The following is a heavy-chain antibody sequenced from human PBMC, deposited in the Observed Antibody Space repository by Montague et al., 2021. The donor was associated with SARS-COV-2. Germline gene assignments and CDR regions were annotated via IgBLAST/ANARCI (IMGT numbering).Heavy chain of an antibody. CDR1: GFTFSSYD. CDR2: ISSSGSTI. CDR3: ASRAPTRIVLMVYAIGGYFDY. Sequence: SLRLSCAASGFTFSSYDINWVRQAPGKGLEWVSYISSSGSTIYYADSVKGRFTISRDNAKNSLYLQMNSLRAEDTAVYYCASRAPTRIVLMVYAIGGYFDYCGQGTLVTVSS. D-gene: IGHD2-8*01. J-gene: IGHJ4*02. V-gene: IGHV3-48*03.